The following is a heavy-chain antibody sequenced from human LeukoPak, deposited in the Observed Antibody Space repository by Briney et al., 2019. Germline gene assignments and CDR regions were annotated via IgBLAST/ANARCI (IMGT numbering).Heavy chain of an antibody. CDR2: INPNSGGT. V-gene: IGHV1-2*02. CDR1: GYTFTGYY. J-gene: IGHJ4*02. Sequence: ASVKVSCKASGYTFTGYYMHWVRQAPGQGLEWMGWINPNSGGTSYAQKFQGRVTMTRDTSISTAYMELSRLRSDDTAVYYCAREGGRYSSGCLLFWGQGTLVTVSS. CDR3: AREGGRYSSGCLLF. D-gene: IGHD6-19*01.